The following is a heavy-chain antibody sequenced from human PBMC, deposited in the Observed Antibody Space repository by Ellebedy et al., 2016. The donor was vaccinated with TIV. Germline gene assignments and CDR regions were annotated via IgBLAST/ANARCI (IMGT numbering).Heavy chain of an antibody. D-gene: IGHD3-22*01. CDR3: ARGGRTGITMIGGGWFDP. J-gene: IGHJ5*02. CDR1: GFTFDDYA. Sequence: PGGSLRLSCAASGFTFDDYAMHRVRQAPGKGLEWVSGISWNSGSIGYADSVKGRFTISRDNAKNSLYLQMNSLRAEDTAVYYCARGGRTGITMIGGGWFDPWGQGTLVTVSS. CDR2: ISWNSGSI. V-gene: IGHV3-9*01.